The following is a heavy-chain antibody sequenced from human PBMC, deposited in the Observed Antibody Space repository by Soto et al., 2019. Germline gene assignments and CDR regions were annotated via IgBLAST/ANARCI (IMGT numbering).Heavy chain of an antibody. CDR2: MNPNSGNT. Sequence: ASVKVSCKASGYTFTSYDINWVRQATGQGLEWMGWMNPNSGNTGYAQKFQGRVTMTRNTSISTAYMELSSLRSEDTAVYYCARLDDILTGYTFYYYGMDVWGQGTTVTVSS. D-gene: IGHD3-9*01. J-gene: IGHJ6*02. CDR1: GYTFTSYD. V-gene: IGHV1-8*01. CDR3: ARLDDILTGYTFYYYGMDV.